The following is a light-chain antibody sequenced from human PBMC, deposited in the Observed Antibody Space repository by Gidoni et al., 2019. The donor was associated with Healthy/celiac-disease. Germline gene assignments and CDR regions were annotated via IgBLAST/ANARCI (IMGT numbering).Light chain of an antibody. Sequence: DILMIQSPSSLSSSVGDRVTIPCRASQSISSYLNCYQQKPGKAPKLLISAASSLQSGVPSRFSGSGSGTDFTLTISSLQPEDFATYYCQQSYSTPQYTFGQGTKLEIK. J-gene: IGKJ2*01. CDR1: QSISSY. V-gene: IGKV1-39*01. CDR3: QQSYSTPQYT. CDR2: AAS.